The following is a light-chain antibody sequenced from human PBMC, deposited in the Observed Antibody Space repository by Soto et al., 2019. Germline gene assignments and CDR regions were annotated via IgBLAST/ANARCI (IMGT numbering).Light chain of an antibody. CDR2: AAS. CDR1: QGIGNY. CDR3: QHYNNWPPWT. J-gene: IGKJ1*01. Sequence: IQLTQSPSSLSASVGDRVTITCRASQGIGNYLAWYQQIPGKAPKLLIYAASTLQSGVPSRFSGSGSGTDFTLTISSLQPEDFATYYCQHYNNWPPWTFGQGTKVDIK. V-gene: IGKV1-9*01.